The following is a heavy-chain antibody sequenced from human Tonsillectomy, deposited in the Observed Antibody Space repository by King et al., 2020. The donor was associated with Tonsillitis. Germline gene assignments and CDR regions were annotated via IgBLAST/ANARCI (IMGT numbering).Heavy chain of an antibody. CDR2: ISGRGGT. Sequence: VQLVESGGGLVQPGGSLRLSCAASGFTFSSYAMSWVRQAPGKGLEWVSVISGRGGTYYADSVKGRFTVSRDNSKNTLYLQMNSLRAEDTAVYYCAKLSGGLSYGDFDYWGQGTLVTVSS. D-gene: IGHD7-27*01. V-gene: IGHV3-23*04. J-gene: IGHJ4*02. CDR3: AKLSGGLSYGDFDY. CDR1: GFTFSSYA.